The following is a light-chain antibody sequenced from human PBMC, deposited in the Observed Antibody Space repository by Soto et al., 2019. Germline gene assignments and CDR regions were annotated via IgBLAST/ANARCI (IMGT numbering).Light chain of an antibody. CDR1: QSVSSSY. J-gene: IGKJ1*01. CDR2: GAS. V-gene: IGKV3-20*01. Sequence: EIVLTQSPGTLSLSPGERATLSCRASQSVSSSYLAWYQQKPGQAPRLLIYGASSRATGIPDRFSGSGSGTDFTLTISRLEPEDFAVYYCQQHGEKPFGQGTKVEIK. CDR3: QQHGEKP.